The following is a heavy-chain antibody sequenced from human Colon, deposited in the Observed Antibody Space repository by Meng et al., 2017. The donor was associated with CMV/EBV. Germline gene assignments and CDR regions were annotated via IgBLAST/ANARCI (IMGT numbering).Heavy chain of an antibody. CDR3: ARVSKGRLDP. Sequence: SETLSLTCTVSGASITTYFWSWIRQPPGKGLEWIAYIYSSGTINYNPSLKSRVTISIDRSENQFSLKLSSVTAADTAVYYCARVSKGRLDPWGQGTLVTVSS. J-gene: IGHJ5*02. CDR1: GASITTYF. CDR2: IYSSGTI. D-gene: IGHD3-16*02. V-gene: IGHV4-59*01.